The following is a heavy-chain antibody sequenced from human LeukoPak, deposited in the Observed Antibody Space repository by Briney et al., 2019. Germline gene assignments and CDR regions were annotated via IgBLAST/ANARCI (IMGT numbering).Heavy chain of an antibody. Sequence: PSETLSLTCAVYGGSFSGYYWSWIRQPPGKGLEWIGEINHSGSTNYNPSLKSRVTISVDTSKNQFFLKLSSVTAADTAVYYCARGLPGGYDYWFDPWGQGTLVTVSS. J-gene: IGHJ5*02. CDR3: ARGLPGGYDYWFDP. V-gene: IGHV4-34*01. CDR1: GGSFSGYY. CDR2: INHSGST. D-gene: IGHD5-12*01.